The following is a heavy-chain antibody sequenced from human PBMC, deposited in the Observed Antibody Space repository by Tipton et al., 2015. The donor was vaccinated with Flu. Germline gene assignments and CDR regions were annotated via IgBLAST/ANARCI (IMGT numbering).Heavy chain of an antibody. J-gene: IGHJ4*02. V-gene: IGHV1-18*01. CDR2: IGGDNGKT. D-gene: IGHD6-25*01. CDR3: AKDGPVAASTNAFAV. CDR1: GYTFDTYG. Sequence: QVQLVQSGPEVKTPGASVKISCKAPGYTFDTYGISWVRQAPGHGLEWMGWIGGDNGKTKFPQRFEGRVLLTKDKSADTTYLEVTSLRPDDTAVYYCAKDGPVAASTNAFAVWGPGTLVTVSS.